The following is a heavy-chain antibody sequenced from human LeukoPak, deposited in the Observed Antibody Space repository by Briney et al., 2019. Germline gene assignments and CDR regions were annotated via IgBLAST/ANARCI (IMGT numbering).Heavy chain of an antibody. CDR3: TRRADWLDY. CDR1: GFTFSNAW. J-gene: IGHJ4*02. D-gene: IGHD3-9*01. Sequence: GSLRLSCAASGFTFSNAWMSWVRQAPGKGLEWVGRIKSKTDGGTTDYAAPVKGRFTISRDDSKSIAYLQMNSLKTEDTAVYYCTRRADWLDYWGQGTLVTVSS. CDR2: IKSKTDGGTT. V-gene: IGHV3-15*01.